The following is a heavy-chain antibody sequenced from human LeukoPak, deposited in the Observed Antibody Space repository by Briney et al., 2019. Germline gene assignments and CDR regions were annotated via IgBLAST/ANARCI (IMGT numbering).Heavy chain of an antibody. J-gene: IGHJ4*02. Sequence: GGSLRLSCAASGFSFSTYWMNWVRQPPGKGLEWVANIMRDGSEKYYVDSVKGRFTISRDNTKSSLYLQMNSLRAEDTALYYCAKLLGTSTTYDSWGQGARVTVSS. CDR1: GFSFSTYW. V-gene: IGHV3-7*01. CDR3: AKLLGTSTTYDS. D-gene: IGHD2/OR15-2a*01. CDR2: IMRDGSEK.